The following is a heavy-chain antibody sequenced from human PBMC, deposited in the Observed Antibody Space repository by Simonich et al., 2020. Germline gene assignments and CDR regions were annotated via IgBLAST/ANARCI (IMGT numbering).Heavy chain of an antibody. Sequence: VQLGESGGGVGQPGGSLRLSWAASGFTVSSDGKHGGHESPGSGMWWGAFIWTYVSTKNQAGAVRCRFPISTNTSKNKLYLQLDSLSAEGTAVYYSARGVGTGWRDAFDIWGQGTMVTVSS. CDR2: IWTYVSTK. D-gene: IGHD3-9*01. CDR3: ARGVGTGWRDAFDI. CDR1: GFTVSSDG. V-gene: IGHV3-33*01. J-gene: IGHJ3*02.